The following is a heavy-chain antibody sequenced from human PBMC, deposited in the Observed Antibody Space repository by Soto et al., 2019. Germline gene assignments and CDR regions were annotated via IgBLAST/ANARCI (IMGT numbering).Heavy chain of an antibody. CDR3: VRPKQPCFGRDSYYVLGYWCVDR. CDR2: IFPGDSDT. J-gene: IGHJ2*01. D-gene: IGHD2-21*02. Sequence: EVQLVQSGAEVRKPGESLKISCKGSGYSFTNYWIGWVRQKPGKGLEWMGTIFPGDSDTRYSPSFQGQVTISADRSTSTADLQWSSMKAPDTAMYYCVRPKQPCFGRDSYYVLGYWCVDRWGRVTLVTVSS. CDR1: GYSFTNYW. V-gene: IGHV5-51*01.